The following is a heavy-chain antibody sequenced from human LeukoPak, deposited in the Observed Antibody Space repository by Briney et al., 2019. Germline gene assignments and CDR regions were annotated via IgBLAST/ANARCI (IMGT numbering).Heavy chain of an antibody. CDR1: GGSFSGYY. D-gene: IGHD2-8*01. CDR2: INHSGSA. CDR3: ARAVTRKDIVLMVYAILSYYFDY. J-gene: IGHJ4*02. V-gene: IGHV4-34*01. Sequence: SETLSLTCAVCGGSFSGYYWSWIRQPPGKGLEWIGEINHSGSANYNPSLKSRVTISVDTSKNQFSLKLSSVTAAGTAVYYCARAVTRKDIVLMVYAILSYYFDYWGQGTLVTVSS.